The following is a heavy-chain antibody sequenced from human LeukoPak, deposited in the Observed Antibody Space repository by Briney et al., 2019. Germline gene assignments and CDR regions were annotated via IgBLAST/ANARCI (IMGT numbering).Heavy chain of an antibody. CDR1: GGSVSSGSYY. J-gene: IGHJ4*02. CDR3: AGATVRYGSGSYTFDY. Sequence: SETLSLTCTVSGGSVSSGSYYWSWIRQPPGKGLEWIGYIYYSGSTYYNPSLKSRVTISADTSKNQFSLRLSSVTAADTAVYYCAGATVRYGSGSYTFDYWGQGTLVTVSS. D-gene: IGHD3-10*01. CDR2: IYYSGST. V-gene: IGHV4-61*01.